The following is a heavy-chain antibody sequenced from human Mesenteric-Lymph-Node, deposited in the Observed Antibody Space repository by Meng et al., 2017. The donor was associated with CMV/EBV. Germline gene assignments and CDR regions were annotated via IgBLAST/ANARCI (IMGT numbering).Heavy chain of an antibody. CDR2: IYYSGNT. V-gene: IGHV4-31*02. D-gene: IGHD3-10*01. CDR3: ARGYYYGSGSYYSPDF. Sequence: GSIRSGGYYWTWIRQHPGKGLEWIGYIYYSGNTYYNPSLKSRVTISVDTSKNQLSLKLSSVTAADTAVYYCARGYYYGSGSYYSPDFWGQGTLVTVSS. CDR1: GSIRSGGYY. J-gene: IGHJ4*02.